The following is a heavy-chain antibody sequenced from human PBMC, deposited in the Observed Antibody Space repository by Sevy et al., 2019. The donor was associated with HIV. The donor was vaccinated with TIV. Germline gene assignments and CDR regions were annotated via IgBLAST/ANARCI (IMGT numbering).Heavy chain of an antibody. J-gene: IGHJ3*02. V-gene: IGHV3-9*01. CDR2: ISGNSGRK. D-gene: IGHD5-18*01. Sequence: GGSLRLSCAASGFTFNDYAMHWVRQAPGKGLEWVSGISGNSGRKGYADSVKGRFTISRDNAKNSLYLQMNSLRAEDTALYYCGKDSDSYGYVGDAFDIWGQGTMVTVSS. CDR1: GFTFNDYA. CDR3: GKDSDSYGYVGDAFDI.